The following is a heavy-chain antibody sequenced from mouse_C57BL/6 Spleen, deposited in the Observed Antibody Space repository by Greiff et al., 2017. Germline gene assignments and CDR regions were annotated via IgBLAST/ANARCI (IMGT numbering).Heavy chain of an antibody. D-gene: IGHD1-1*01. V-gene: IGHV3-6*01. Sequence: VQLKESGPGLVKPSQSLSLTCSVTGYSITSGYYWNWIRQFPGNKLEWMGYISYDGSNNYNPSLKNRISITRDTSKNQFFLKLNSVTTEDTATYYCARFSNYYGSSYGVGWYFDVWGTGTTVTVSS. CDR1: GYSITSGYY. CDR2: ISYDGSN. CDR3: ARFSNYYGSSYGVGWYFDV. J-gene: IGHJ1*03.